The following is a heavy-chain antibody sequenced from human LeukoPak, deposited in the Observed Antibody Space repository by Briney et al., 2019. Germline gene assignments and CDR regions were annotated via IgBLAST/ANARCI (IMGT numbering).Heavy chain of an antibody. V-gene: IGHV1-18*01. Sequence: ASVKVSCKASGYTFTRYGISWVRQAPGQGLEWMGWISAYNGNTNYAQKLQGRVTMTTVTSTSTAYMELRSLRSDDTAVYYCARERETYHYYDSSGYYPDYWGQGTLVTVSS. CDR2: ISAYNGNT. CDR3: ARERETYHYYDSSGYYPDY. D-gene: IGHD3-22*01. J-gene: IGHJ4*02. CDR1: GYTFTRYG.